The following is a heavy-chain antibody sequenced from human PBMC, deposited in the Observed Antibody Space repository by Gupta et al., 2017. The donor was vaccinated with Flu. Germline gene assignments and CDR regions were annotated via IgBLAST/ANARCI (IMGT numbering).Heavy chain of an antibody. V-gene: IGHV3-48*03. CDR2: ISSSGSTI. J-gene: IGHJ6*02. D-gene: IGHD6-13*01. CDR1: GFTFSSYE. Sequence: EVQLVESGGGLVQPGGSLRLSCAASGFTFSSYEMNWVRQAPGKGLEWVSYISSSGSTIYYADSVKGRFTISRDNAKNSLYLQMNSLRAEDTAVYYCARVRAAAGTMHYYYGMDVWGQGTTVTVSS. CDR3: ARVRAAAGTMHYYYGMDV.